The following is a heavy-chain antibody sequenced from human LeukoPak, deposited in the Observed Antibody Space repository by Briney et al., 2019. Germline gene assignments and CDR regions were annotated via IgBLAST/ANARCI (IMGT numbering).Heavy chain of an antibody. CDR1: GYTFTSYG. Sequence: GASVKDSCKASGYTFTSYGISWVRQAPGQGLEWMGWISAYNGNTNYAQKLQGRVTMTTDTSTSTAYMELRSLRSDDTAVYYCARGSYLYDILTGKHWFDPWGQGTLVTVSS. V-gene: IGHV1-18*01. CDR2: ISAYNGNT. CDR3: ARGSYLYDILTGKHWFDP. D-gene: IGHD3-9*01. J-gene: IGHJ5*02.